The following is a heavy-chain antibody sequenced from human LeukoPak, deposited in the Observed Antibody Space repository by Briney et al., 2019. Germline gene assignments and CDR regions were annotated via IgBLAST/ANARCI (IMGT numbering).Heavy chain of an antibody. CDR2: IKQDGSEK. CDR1: GFTCSYW. J-gene: IGHJ4*02. D-gene: IGHD1-14*01. CDR3: ARNQRRLDY. V-gene: IGHV3-7*01. Sequence: HPGGSLRLSCAASGFTCSYWMSWVRQAPGKGLEWVANIKQDGSEKYYVDSVKGRFTISRDNAKNSLYLQVNSLRAEDTAVYYCARNQRRLDYWGQGTLVTVSS.